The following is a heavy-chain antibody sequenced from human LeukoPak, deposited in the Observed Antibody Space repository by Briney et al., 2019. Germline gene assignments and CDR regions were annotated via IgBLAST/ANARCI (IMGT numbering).Heavy chain of an antibody. CDR1: GGSISSYY. D-gene: IGHD3-22*01. CDR3: ARVVASSGLYYFDY. Sequence: SETLSLTCTVSGGSISSYYWSWIRQPPGKGLEWIGYIYYSGSTNYNPSLKSRVTIPVDTSKNQFSLKLSSVTAADTAVYYCARVVASSGLYYFDYWGQGTLVTVSS. V-gene: IGHV4-59*01. J-gene: IGHJ4*02. CDR2: IYYSGST.